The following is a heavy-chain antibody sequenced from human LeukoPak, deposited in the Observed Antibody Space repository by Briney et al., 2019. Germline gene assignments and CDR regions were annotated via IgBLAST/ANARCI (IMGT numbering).Heavy chain of an antibody. CDR3: ASQPGAYVPAAMRLDY. CDR2: ISYDGSNK. D-gene: IGHD2-2*01. J-gene: IGHJ4*02. CDR1: GFTFSSYA. V-gene: IGHV3-30*04. Sequence: GGSLRLSCAASGFTFSSYAMHWVRQAPGKGLEWVAVISYDGSNKYYADSVKGRFTISGDNSKNTLYLQMNSLRAEDTAVYYCASQPGAYVPAAMRLDYWGQGTLVTVSS.